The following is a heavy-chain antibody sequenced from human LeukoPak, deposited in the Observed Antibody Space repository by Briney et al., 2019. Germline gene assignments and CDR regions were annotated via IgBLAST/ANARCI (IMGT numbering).Heavy chain of an antibody. Sequence: ASVKVSCKASGCTFTGYYLHWVRQAPGQALEGTGGINGNIVGTNHAQKFQGRVTMTRDTSLSTAYMELSSLRSDDTAVYSCARDPPGHDSDFDYWGQGTLVTVSS. CDR3: ARDPPGHDSDFDY. CDR2: INGNIVGT. CDR1: GCTFTGYY. V-gene: IGHV1-2*02. J-gene: IGHJ4*02. D-gene: IGHD1-14*01.